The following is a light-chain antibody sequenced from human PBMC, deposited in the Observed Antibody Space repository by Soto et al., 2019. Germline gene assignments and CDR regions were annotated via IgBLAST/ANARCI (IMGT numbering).Light chain of an antibody. CDR1: QGIRDD. V-gene: IGKV1-6*01. J-gene: IGKJ1*01. CDR2: AAS. Sequence: AIQMTQSPSSLSASVGDRVTITCRASQGIRDDLGWYRQRPGKAPELLIFAASTLQRDVPSRFSGSGSGTDFTLTISSLQPEDFATYYCLQDYNYPWTFGQGTKVEIE. CDR3: LQDYNYPWT.